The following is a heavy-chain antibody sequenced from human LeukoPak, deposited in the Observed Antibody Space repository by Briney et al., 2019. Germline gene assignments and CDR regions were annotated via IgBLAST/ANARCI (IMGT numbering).Heavy chain of an antibody. CDR2: IYYSGST. V-gene: IGHV4-59*01. CDR3: ARDSPQDGMDV. CDR1: GGSISSYY. Sequence: PSETLSLTCTVSGGSISSYYWSWIRQPPGQGLEWIGYIYYSGSTNYNPSLKSRVTISVDTSKNQFSLRLSSVTAADTAVYYCARDSPQDGMDVWGQGTTVTVSS. J-gene: IGHJ6*02.